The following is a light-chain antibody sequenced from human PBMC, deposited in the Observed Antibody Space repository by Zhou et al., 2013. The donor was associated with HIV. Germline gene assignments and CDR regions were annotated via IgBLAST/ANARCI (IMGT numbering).Light chain of an antibody. J-gene: IGKJ1*01. Sequence: IQMTQSPSTLSASIGDRVTITCRASQSISSWLAWYQQKPGKAPKLLIHAASRLQSGVPSRFSGSGSGTEFTLTISSLQPEDFATYYCLQHNSHPWTFAQGTKVEI. V-gene: IGKV1-5*01. CDR2: AAS. CDR1: QSISSW. CDR3: LQHNSHPWT.